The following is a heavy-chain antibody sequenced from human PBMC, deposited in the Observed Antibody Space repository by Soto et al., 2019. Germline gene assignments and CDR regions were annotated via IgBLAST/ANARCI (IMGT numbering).Heavy chain of an antibody. V-gene: IGHV3-15*01. CDR3: TTDYPRSLPGY. CDR2: IKSKTDGGTT. J-gene: IGHJ4*02. Sequence: PGGSLRLSCAASGFTFSNAWMSWVRQAPGKGLEWVGRIKSKTDGGTTDYAAPVKGRFTISRDDSKNTLCLQMNSLKTEDTAVYYCTTDYPRSLPGYWGQGTLVTVSS. CDR1: GFTFSNAW.